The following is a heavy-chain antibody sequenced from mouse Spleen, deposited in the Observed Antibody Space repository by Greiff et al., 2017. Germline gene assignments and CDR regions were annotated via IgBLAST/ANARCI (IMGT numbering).Heavy chain of an antibody. D-gene: IGHD3-1*01. J-gene: IGHJ4*01. CDR2: IRNKANGYTT. V-gene: IGHV7-3*01. Sequence: EVKLVESGGGLVQPGGSLSLSCAASGFTFTDYYMSWVRQPPGKALEWLGFIRNKANGYTTEYSASVKGRFTISRDNSQSILYLQMNALRAEDSATYYCARYKGAARATDYYYAMDYWGQGTSVTVSS. CDR1: GFTFTDYY. CDR3: ARYKGAARATDYYYAMDY.